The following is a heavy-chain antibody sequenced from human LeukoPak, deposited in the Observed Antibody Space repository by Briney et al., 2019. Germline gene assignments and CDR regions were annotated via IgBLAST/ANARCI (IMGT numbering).Heavy chain of an antibody. CDR1: GGSISSYY. D-gene: IGHD4-23*01. Sequence: PSETLSLTCTVSGGSISSYYWSWIRQPPGKGLEWIGYIYYSGSTNYNPSLKSRVTISVDTSKNQFSLKLSSVTAADTAVYYCARLYGGWDLDYWGQGTLVTVSS. J-gene: IGHJ4*02. V-gene: IGHV4-59*08. CDR3: ARLYGGWDLDY. CDR2: IYYSGST.